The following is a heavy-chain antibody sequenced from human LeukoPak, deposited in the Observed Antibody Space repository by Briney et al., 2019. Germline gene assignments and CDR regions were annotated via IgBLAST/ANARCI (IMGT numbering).Heavy chain of an antibody. D-gene: IGHD3-22*01. CDR1: GFTFSSYW. V-gene: IGHV3-7*01. J-gene: IGHJ4*02. Sequence: GGSLRLSCAASGFTFSSYWMSWVRQAPGKGLEWVANIKQDGSEKYYVDSVKGRFTISRDNAKNSLYPQMNSLRAEDTAVYYCVSGSYYDSSGLDYWGQGTLVTVSS. CDR3: VSGSYYDSSGLDY. CDR2: IKQDGSEK.